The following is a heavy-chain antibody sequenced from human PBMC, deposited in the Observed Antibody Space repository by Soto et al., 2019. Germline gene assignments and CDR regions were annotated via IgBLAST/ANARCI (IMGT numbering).Heavy chain of an antibody. CDR2: ISGSGGST. V-gene: IGHV3-23*01. J-gene: IGHJ4*02. D-gene: IGHD1-1*01. Sequence: GGSLRLSCAASGFTFSSNAMSWVRQAPGKGLEWVSAISGSGGSTYYADSVKGRFTISRDNSKNTLCLQMNSLRAEDTAVYYCARVGGNWNDDYFDYWGQGTLVTVSS. CDR3: ARVGGNWNDDYFDY. CDR1: GFTFSSNA.